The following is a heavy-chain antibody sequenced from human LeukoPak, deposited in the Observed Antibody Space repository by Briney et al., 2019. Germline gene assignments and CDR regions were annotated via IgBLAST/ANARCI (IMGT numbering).Heavy chain of an antibody. D-gene: IGHD6-13*01. Sequence: GGSLRLSCAVSGFTFSTYGMHRVRQAPGKGLERVAFIRSDGTNKYYADSVKGRFTISRDKSKNTLFLQMNSLRAEDTAVYYCARDQGAAAGDYFDYRGQGTLVTVSS. CDR3: ARDQGAAAGDYFDY. J-gene: IGHJ4*02. CDR1: GFTFSTYG. CDR2: IRSDGTNK. V-gene: IGHV3-30*02.